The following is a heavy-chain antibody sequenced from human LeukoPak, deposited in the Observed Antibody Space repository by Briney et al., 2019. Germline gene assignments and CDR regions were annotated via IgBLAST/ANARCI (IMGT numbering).Heavy chain of an antibody. CDR3: ARYAIQLWQAGFDY. Sequence: SETLSLTCTVSGGSISSSSYYWGWIRQPPGKGLEWIGSIYYSGSTYYNPSLKSRVTISVDTSKNQFSLKLSSVTAADTAVYYCARYAIQLWQAGFDYWGQGTLVTVSS. CDR1: GGSISSSSYY. CDR2: IYYSGST. D-gene: IGHD5-18*01. J-gene: IGHJ4*02. V-gene: IGHV4-39*01.